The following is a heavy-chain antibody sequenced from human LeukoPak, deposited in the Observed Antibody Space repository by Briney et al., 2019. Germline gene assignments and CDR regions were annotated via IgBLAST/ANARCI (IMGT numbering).Heavy chain of an antibody. CDR2: ISGYSGDT. Sequence: ASVKVSCKASGFTFSNYGLSWVRQAPGQGLEWMGWISGYSGDTNYAQKVQGRVTVTTDTVTNTAYLELRSLTSDDTALYYCARVAFCSTASCSDAFDIWGQGTMVTVSS. D-gene: IGHD2-2*01. CDR3: ARVAFCSTASCSDAFDI. CDR1: GFTFSNYG. J-gene: IGHJ3*02. V-gene: IGHV1-18*01.